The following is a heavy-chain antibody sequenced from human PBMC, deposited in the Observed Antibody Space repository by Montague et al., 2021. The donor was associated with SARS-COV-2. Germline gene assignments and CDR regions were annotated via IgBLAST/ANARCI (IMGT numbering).Heavy chain of an antibody. J-gene: IGHJ6*02. V-gene: IGHV4-59*01. CDR2: IYYSGST. CDR3: ARGAGRGSGYGKYYYYYGMDA. Sequence: SETLSLTCTVSGGSISSYYWSWIRQPPGKGLEWIGYIYYSGSTNYNPSLKSRVTISVDTSKNQFSLKLSSVTAADTAVYYCARGAGRGSGYGKYYYYYGMDAWGQGTTVTVSS. D-gene: IGHD5-12*01. CDR1: GGSISSYY.